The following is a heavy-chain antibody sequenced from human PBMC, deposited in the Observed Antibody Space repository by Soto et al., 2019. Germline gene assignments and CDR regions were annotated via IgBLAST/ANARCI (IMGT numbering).Heavy chain of an antibody. V-gene: IGHV6-1*01. CDR2: TYYRSKWYN. CDR3: ARDVRYDFWSGEYGMDV. D-gene: IGHD3-3*01. CDR1: GDSVSSNSAA. Sequence: SQTLSLTCVISGDSVSSNSAAWNWIRQSPSRGLEWLGRTYYRSKWYNDYAVSVKSRITINPDTSKDQFSLQLNSVTPEDTAVYYCARDVRYDFWSGEYGMDVWGQGTTVTVSS. J-gene: IGHJ6*02.